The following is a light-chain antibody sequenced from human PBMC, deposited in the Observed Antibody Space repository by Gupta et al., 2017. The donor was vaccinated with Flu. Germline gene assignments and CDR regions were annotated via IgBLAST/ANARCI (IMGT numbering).Light chain of an antibody. CDR1: SSDVGGYNY. V-gene: IGLV2-14*01. CDR2: EVT. CDR3: SSYTRSNTLL. Sequence: QSALTPPASVSGSPGQSIAISCTGTSSDVGGYNYVSWYQQHPGSAPKLMIYEVTYRPSGVSDRFSASKSGNTASLTISGLQAEDEADYYCSSYTRSNTLLFGGGTKLTVL. J-gene: IGLJ2*01.